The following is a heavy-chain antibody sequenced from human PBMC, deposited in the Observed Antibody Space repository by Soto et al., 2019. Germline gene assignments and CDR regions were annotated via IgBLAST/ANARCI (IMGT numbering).Heavy chain of an antibody. Sequence: EVQLVESGGGLVQPGWSLRLSCEASGFIFRTSWMTWVHQPPGKGLEWVASINVDGGEIYYVGSVRGRFTVSRDNAKNALYLKMTSLRAEGRVVYCWARDVGPNTLDYWGQGTLVTVSS. V-gene: IGHV3-7*01. CDR1: GFIFRTSW. CDR3: ARDVGPNTLDY. CDR2: INVDGGEI. J-gene: IGHJ4*02.